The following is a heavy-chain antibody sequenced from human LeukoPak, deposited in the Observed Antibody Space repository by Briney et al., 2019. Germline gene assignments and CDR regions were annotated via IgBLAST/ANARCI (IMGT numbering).Heavy chain of an antibody. CDR1: GGSISSYY. CDR2: IYYSGST. Sequence: PSETLSLTCTVSGGSISSYYWGWIRQPPGKGLEWIGSIYYSGSTYYNPSLKSRVTISVDTSKNQFSLKLSSVTAADTAVYYCARVRSAYYYDSSGPREAFDIWGQGTMVTVSS. J-gene: IGHJ3*02. D-gene: IGHD3-22*01. V-gene: IGHV4-39*07. CDR3: ARVRSAYYYDSSGPREAFDI.